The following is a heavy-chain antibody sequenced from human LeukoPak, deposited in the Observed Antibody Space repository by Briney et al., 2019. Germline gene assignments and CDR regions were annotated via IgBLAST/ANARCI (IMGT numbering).Heavy chain of an antibody. Sequence: ASVKVSCKASGYTFTSYYMHWVRQAPGQGLEWMGIINPSGGSTSYAQKFQGRVTMTRDMSTSTVYMELSSVRSEDTAVYYCARSGGGVGATLDEYFQHWGQGTLVTASS. CDR2: INPSGGST. V-gene: IGHV1-46*01. D-gene: IGHD1-26*01. CDR1: GYTFTSYY. CDR3: ARSGGGVGATLDEYFQH. J-gene: IGHJ1*01.